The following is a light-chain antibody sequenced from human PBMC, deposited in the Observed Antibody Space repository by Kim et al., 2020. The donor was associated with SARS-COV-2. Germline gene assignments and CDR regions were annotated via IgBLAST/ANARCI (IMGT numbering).Light chain of an antibody. CDR3: QQWNNWPPAVT. Sequence: SPGEGAILSCRASQTIGISLGWYQHKLGQAPRLLIYDAAIRAAGIPDRFSGGGSGTDFTLTISSLEPEDFAIYYCQQWNNWPPAVTFGGGTKLEI. CDR2: DAA. CDR1: QTIGIS. J-gene: IGKJ4*01. V-gene: IGKV3-11*01.